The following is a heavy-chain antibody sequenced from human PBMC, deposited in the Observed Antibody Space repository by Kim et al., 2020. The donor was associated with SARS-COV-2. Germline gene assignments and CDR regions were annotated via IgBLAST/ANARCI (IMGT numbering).Heavy chain of an antibody. V-gene: IGHV3-30*04. Sequence: GGSLRLSCAASGFTFSSYAMHWVRQAPGKGLEWVAVISYDGSNKYYVDSVKGRFTISRDNSKNTLYLQMNSLRAEDTAVYYCARGGETYDSSSSIDGYWGQGTLVTVSS. J-gene: IGHJ4*02. CDR2: ISYDGSNK. CDR3: ARGGETYDSSSSIDGY. CDR1: GFTFSSYA. D-gene: IGHD6-6*01.